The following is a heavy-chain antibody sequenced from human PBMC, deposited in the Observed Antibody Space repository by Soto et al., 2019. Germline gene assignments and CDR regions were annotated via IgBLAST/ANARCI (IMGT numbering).Heavy chain of an antibody. J-gene: IGHJ4*02. CDR1: GFTFSSYA. Sequence: QVQLVESGGGVVQPGRSLRLSCAASGFTFSSYAMHWVRQAPGNGLEWEAVIWYDGSNKNYADSVKGRFTISRDNSKNTLYLQMNSLRTEDTAVYYCAKARHGSGTYSYFDYWGQGILVTVSS. CDR3: AKARHGSGTYSYFDY. CDR2: IWYDGSNK. V-gene: IGHV3-30*18. D-gene: IGHD3-10*01.